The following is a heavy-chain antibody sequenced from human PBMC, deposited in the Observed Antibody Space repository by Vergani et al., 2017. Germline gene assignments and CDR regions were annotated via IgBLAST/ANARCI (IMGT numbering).Heavy chain of an antibody. D-gene: IGHD3-10*01. V-gene: IGHV1-18*01. CDR3: ARIVDYYGSGSYYYNWFDP. CDR2: ISAYNGNT. J-gene: IGHJ5*02. CDR1: GFTFNRSV. Sequence: QLVQSGPEVKKPGTSVKVSCKASGFTFNRSVVQWVRQARGQRLEWIGWISAYNGNTNYAQKLQGRVTMTTDTSTSTAYMELRSLRSDDTAVYYCARIVDYYGSGSYYYNWFDPWGQGTLVTVSS.